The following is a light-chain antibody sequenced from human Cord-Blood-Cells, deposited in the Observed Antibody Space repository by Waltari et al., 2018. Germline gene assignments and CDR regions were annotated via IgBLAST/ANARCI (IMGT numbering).Light chain of an antibody. V-gene: IGLV1-40*01. CDR3: QSYDSSLSGVV. Sequence: QSVLTQPPSVSGAPGQRVTISCTGSSSNIGAGYDVHWYQQLPGTTPELLIYGKSTRPSGVPDRFSGSKSGASASLAIAGLQAGDEADYYCQSYDSSLSGVVFGGGTKLTVL. CDR2: GKS. CDR1: SSNIGAGYD. J-gene: IGLJ2*01.